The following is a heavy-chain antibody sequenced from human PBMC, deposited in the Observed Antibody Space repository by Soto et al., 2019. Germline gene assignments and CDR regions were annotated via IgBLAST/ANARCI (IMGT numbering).Heavy chain of an antibody. D-gene: IGHD6-13*01. J-gene: IGHJ4*02. CDR3: VIRQAAGGDNHFIFVH. Sequence: PGESLKISCKGSVYSFTSYWISWVRQMPGKVLEWMGRIDPSDSYTNYSPSFQRHVTISADISISTPYLQWTSLKASHTAMYDCVIRQAAGGDNHFIFVHWGQRTLVAVS. V-gene: IGHV5-10-1*01. CDR1: VYSFTSYW. CDR2: IDPSDSYT.